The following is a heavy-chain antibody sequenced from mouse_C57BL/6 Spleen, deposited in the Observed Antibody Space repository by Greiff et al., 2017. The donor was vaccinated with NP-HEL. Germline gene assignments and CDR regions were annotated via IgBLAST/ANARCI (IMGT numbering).Heavy chain of an antibody. D-gene: IGHD2-3*01. V-gene: IGHV1-22*01. CDR3: ASGDYDGYYDYAMDY. CDR2: INPNNGGT. CDR1: GYTFTDYN. Sequence: EVQLQQSGPELVKPGASVKMSCKASGYTFTDYNMHWVKQSHGKSLEWIGYINPNNGGTSYNQKFKGKATLTVNKSSSTAYMELRSLTSEDSAVYYCASGDYDGYYDYAMDYWGQGTSVTVSS. J-gene: IGHJ4*01.